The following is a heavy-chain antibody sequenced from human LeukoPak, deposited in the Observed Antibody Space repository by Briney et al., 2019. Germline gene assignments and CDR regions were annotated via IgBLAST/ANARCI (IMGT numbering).Heavy chain of an antibody. V-gene: IGHV1-8*01. Sequence: ASVKVSCKASGYTFTSYDINWVRQAPGQGLEWMGWMNPNSGNTGYAQKFQGRVTMTRDTSISTAYMELSRLRSDDTAVYYCARARSSSGWYNWFDPWGQGTLVTVSS. CDR1: GYTFTSYD. CDR2: MNPNSGNT. J-gene: IGHJ5*02. CDR3: ARARSSSGWYNWFDP. D-gene: IGHD6-19*01.